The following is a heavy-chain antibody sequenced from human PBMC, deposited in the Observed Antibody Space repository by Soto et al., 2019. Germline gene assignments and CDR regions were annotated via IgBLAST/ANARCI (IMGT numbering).Heavy chain of an antibody. Sequence: GGSLRLSCAASGFTFSSYGMHWVRQAPGKGLEWVAVISYDGSNKYYADSVKGRFTISRDNSKNTLYLQMNSLRAEDTAVYYCAKPFGRNWNDLHDAFDIWGQGTMVTVSS. J-gene: IGHJ3*02. CDR1: GFTFSSYG. D-gene: IGHD1-1*01. V-gene: IGHV3-30*18. CDR3: AKPFGRNWNDLHDAFDI. CDR2: ISYDGSNK.